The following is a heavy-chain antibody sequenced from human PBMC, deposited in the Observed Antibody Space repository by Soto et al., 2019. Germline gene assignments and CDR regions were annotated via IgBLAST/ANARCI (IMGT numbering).Heavy chain of an antibody. V-gene: IGHV4-59*01. CDR3: ARVGLDADYDPFYYGMDV. CDR2: IYYSGST. CDR1: GGSISSYY. J-gene: IGHJ6*02. D-gene: IGHD3-22*01. Sequence: SETLSLTCTVSGGSISSYYWSWIRQPPGKGLEWIGYIYYSGSTNYNPSLKSRVTISVDTSKNQFSLKLSSVTAADTAVYYCARVGLDADYDPFYYGMDVWGQGTTVTVSS.